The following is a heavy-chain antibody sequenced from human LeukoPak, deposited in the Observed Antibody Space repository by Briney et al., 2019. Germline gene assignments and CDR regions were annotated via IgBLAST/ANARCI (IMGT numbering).Heavy chain of an antibody. CDR3: ARDYGDYVGYFDY. D-gene: IGHD4-17*01. Sequence: GGSLRLSCAASGFTLRSYAMSWIRQAPGKGLEWVSYISSSGSSIYYADSVKGRFTISRDNAKNSLYLQMNSLRAEDTAVYYCARDYGDYVGYFDYWGQGTLVTVSS. V-gene: IGHV3-11*04. CDR1: GFTLRSYA. CDR2: ISSSGSSI. J-gene: IGHJ4*02.